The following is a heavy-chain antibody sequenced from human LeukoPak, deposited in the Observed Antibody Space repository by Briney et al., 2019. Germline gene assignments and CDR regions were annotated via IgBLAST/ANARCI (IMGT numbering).Heavy chain of an antibody. Sequence: GGSLRLSCAASGFTFTIYGMHWVRQAPGKGLVWVAIISSDGSNKYYADSVKGRFTVSRDNSKNTLYLQMNSLRAEDTAVYYCAKDSPVAGTLDYWGQGTLVTVSS. D-gene: IGHD6-19*01. V-gene: IGHV3-30*18. CDR3: AKDSPVAGTLDY. CDR2: ISSDGSNK. J-gene: IGHJ4*02. CDR1: GFTFTIYG.